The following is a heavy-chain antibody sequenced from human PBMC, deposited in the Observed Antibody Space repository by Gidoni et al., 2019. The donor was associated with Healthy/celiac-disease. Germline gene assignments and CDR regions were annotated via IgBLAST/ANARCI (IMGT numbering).Heavy chain of an antibody. CDR1: GLTFSNAW. J-gene: IGHJ3*02. CDR3: TLTGVGAFDI. CDR2: IKSKTDGGTT. V-gene: IGHV3-15*01. Sequence: EVQLVESGGGLVNPGGSLRLPCAASGLTFSNAWMSWVRQAPGKGLEWVGRIKSKTDGGTTEYAAPVKARFTISRDDSKDTLYLQTNSLNIEDTAVYYCTLTGVGAFDIWGQGTMVTVSS.